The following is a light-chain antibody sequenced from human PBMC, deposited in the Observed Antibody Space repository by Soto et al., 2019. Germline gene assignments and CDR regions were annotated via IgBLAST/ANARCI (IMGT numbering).Light chain of an antibody. CDR1: GGSIASNY. J-gene: IGLJ2*01. V-gene: IGLV6-57*02. Sequence: NFMLTQPHSGSESPGKTVTISCTCSGGSIASNYVQWFQQRPGSAPTTVIYEDDQRPSGVPDRFSGSIASYSNSSSLTISGLKSEDEADYYGQFSDIRNVVFGGGTKLTVL. CDR3: QFSDIRNVV. CDR2: EDD.